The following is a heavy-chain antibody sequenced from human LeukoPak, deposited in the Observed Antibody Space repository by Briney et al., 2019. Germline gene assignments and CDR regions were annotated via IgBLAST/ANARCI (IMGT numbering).Heavy chain of an antibody. CDR3: AKDQDFDWLFIDY. CDR2: IYSGGST. Sequence: GGSLRLSCAASGFTVSSNYMSWVRQAPGKGLEWVSVIYSGGSTYYADSVKGRFTISRDNSKNTLYLQMNSLRAEDTAVYYCAKDQDFDWLFIDYWGQGTLVTVSS. D-gene: IGHD3-9*01. V-gene: IGHV3-53*05. J-gene: IGHJ4*02. CDR1: GFTVSSNY.